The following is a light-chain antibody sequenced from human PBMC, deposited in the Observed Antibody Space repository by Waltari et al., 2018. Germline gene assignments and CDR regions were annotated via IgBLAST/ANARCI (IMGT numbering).Light chain of an antibody. Sequence: QSALTQPASVSGSPGQSIAISCTRSSSAIRASTFVSWYQQHPGKAPKLIISSVSERPSGVSNRFSGSKSGNTASLTISGLHPEDEADYYCCSYAGSSLYVFGTGTKLTVL. CDR2: SVS. J-gene: IGLJ1*01. CDR3: CSYAGSSLYV. V-gene: IGLV2-23*02. CDR1: SSAIRASTF.